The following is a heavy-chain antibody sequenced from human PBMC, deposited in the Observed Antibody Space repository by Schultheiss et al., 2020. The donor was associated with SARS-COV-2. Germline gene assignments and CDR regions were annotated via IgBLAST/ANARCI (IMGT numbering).Heavy chain of an antibody. Sequence: ASVKVSCKASGYTFSGYYMHWVRQAPGQGLEWMGWINPNSGDTRYAQKFQGRVTMTRDTSISTAYMDLSRLTSDDTAVYYCARGGYNSHFDYWGQGTLVTVSS. CDR1: GYTFSGYY. CDR3: ARGGYNSHFDY. CDR2: INPNSGDT. J-gene: IGHJ4*02. D-gene: IGHD5-24*01. V-gene: IGHV1-2*02.